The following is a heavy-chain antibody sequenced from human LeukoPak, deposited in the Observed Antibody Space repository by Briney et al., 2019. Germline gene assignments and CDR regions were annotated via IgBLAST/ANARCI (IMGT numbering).Heavy chain of an antibody. V-gene: IGHV3-23*01. CDR2: ISGSGGST. Sequence: GGSLRLSCAASGFTFSSYAMSWVRQAPGKGLEWVSAISGSGGSTYYADSVKGRFTISRDNSKNTLYLQMNSLRAEDTAVYYGAKDGAWNYDLPYYYYYMDVWGKGTTVTVSS. J-gene: IGHJ6*03. CDR3: AKDGAWNYDLPYYYYYMDV. CDR1: GFTFSSYA. D-gene: IGHD1-7*01.